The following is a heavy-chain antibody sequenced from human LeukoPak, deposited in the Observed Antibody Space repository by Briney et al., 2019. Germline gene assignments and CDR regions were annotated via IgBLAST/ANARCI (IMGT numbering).Heavy chain of an antibody. D-gene: IGHD3-10*01. CDR3: ARGYWARFGEPDFDH. Sequence: ASVKVSCKASGYTFTGYYMHWVRQAPGQGLEWTGWINPNSGGTNYAQKFQGRVTMTRDTSISTAYMELSRLRSDDTAVYYCARGYWARFGEPDFDHWGQGTLVSVSS. J-gene: IGHJ4*02. CDR1: GYTFTGYY. CDR2: INPNSGGT. V-gene: IGHV1-2*02.